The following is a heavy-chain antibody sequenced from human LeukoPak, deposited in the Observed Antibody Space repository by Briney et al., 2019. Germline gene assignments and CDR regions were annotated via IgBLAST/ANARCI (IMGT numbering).Heavy chain of an antibody. V-gene: IGHV4-61*02. CDR2: FYTSGST. Sequence: SETLSLACTVSGDSISSGSYYWSWIRQPAGKGLEWIGRFYTSGSTNYNPSLKSRVTISVDTSKNQFSLILRSVTAADTAVYYCARDPQYYYNSDGYPTWGQGTLVTVSS. J-gene: IGHJ5*02. D-gene: IGHD3-22*01. CDR3: ARDPQYYYNSDGYPT. CDR1: GDSISSGSYY.